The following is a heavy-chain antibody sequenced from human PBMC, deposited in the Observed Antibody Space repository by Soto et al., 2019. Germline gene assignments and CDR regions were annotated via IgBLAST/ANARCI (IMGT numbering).Heavy chain of an antibody. CDR3: ARGPGVVIAAAVLGWFDP. Sequence: VKVSCKASGYTFTGYYMHWVRQAPGQGLEWMGWINPNSGGTNYAQKFQGRVTMTRDTSISTAYMELSRLRSDDTAVYYCARGPGVVIAAAVLGWFDPWGQGTLVTVSS. CDR1: GYTFTGYY. D-gene: IGHD6-13*01. J-gene: IGHJ5*02. V-gene: IGHV1-2*02. CDR2: INPNSGGT.